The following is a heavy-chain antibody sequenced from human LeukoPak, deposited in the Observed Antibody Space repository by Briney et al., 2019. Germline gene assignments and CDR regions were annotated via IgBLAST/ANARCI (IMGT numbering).Heavy chain of an antibody. V-gene: IGHV1-69*13. Sequence: GASVKVSCKASGGTFSSYAISWVRQAPGQGLEWMGGIIPIFGTANYAQKFQGRVTITADESTSTAYMELSSLRSEDTAVYYCARDRVVVVVAADNPPGDGGMDVWGQGTTVTVSS. CDR1: GGTFSSYA. D-gene: IGHD2-15*01. CDR2: IIPIFGTA. J-gene: IGHJ6*02. CDR3: ARDRVVVVVAADNPPGDGGMDV.